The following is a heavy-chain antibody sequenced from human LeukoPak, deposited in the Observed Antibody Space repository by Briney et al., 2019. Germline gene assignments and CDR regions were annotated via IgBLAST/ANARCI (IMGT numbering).Heavy chain of an antibody. J-gene: IGHJ3*02. CDR1: GFTFDDYA. V-gene: IGHV3-9*01. CDR2: ISWNSGSI. CDR3: AKDRRSLFDAFDI. Sequence: PAGSLRLSCAPSGFTFDDYAMHCVRQAPGEGMDWVSGISWNSGSIGYADSVKGRFTISRDNAKNSLYLQMNSLRAEDTALYYCAKDRRSLFDAFDIWGQGTMVTVSS. D-gene: IGHD2-21*01.